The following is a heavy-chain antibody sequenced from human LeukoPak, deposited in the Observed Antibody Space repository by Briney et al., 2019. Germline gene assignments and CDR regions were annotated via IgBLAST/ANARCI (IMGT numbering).Heavy chain of an antibody. CDR1: GFSLSTSGVG. CDR3: AHSVVMVRGVIANNWFDP. D-gene: IGHD3-10*01. J-gene: IGHJ5*02. V-gene: IGHV2-5*02. CDR2: IYWDDDK. Sequence: GSGPTLVNPTQTLTLTCTFSGFSLSTSGVGVGWIRQPPGKALEWLALIYWDDDKRYSPSLKSRLIITKDTSKNQVVLTMTNMDPVDTATYYCAHSVVMVRGVIANNWFDPWGQGTLVTVSS.